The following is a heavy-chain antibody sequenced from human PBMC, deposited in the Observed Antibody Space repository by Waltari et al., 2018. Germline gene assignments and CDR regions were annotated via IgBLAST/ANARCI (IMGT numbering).Heavy chain of an antibody. CDR2: IYHSGGT. V-gene: IGHV4-38-2*02. CDR3: ARDAVVVVASRYYYYYMDV. CDR1: GYSISSGYY. J-gene: IGHJ6*03. Sequence: QVQLQESGPGLVKPSETLSLTCTVSGYSISSGYYWGWIRQPPGKGLEWIGSIYHSGGTYYKPSLKSRVTISVDTSKNQFSLKLSSVTAADTAVYYCARDAVVVVASRYYYYYMDVWGKGTTVTVSS. D-gene: IGHD2-15*01.